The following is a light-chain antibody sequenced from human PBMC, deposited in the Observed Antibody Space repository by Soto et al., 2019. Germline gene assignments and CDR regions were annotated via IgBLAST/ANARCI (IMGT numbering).Light chain of an antibody. CDR2: GAS. J-gene: IGKJ2*01. CDR3: QQYGSSPQYT. V-gene: IGKV3-20*01. CDR1: HIVSSTY. Sequence: EIVLTQSPGTLSLSPGERATLSCRASHIVSSTYLAWYQQKPGQAPRLLIYGASSRATSIPDRFSGSGSGTDFPLAISRLEPEDFAVYYCQQYGSSPQYTFGQGTKLEIK.